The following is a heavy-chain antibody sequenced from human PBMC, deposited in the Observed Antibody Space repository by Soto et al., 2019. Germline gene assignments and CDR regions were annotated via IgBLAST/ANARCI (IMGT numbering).Heavy chain of an antibody. J-gene: IGHJ4*02. CDR2: IKSKSRGATA. CDR1: GFTFSNTW. CDR3: TTDCPWETPAY. V-gene: IGHV3-15*01. D-gene: IGHD1-26*01. Sequence: AGSMRLSCATSGFTFSNTWRRWVPQAPWKGLEWVGLIKSKSRGATADYAAPVKGRFTTSRDDSKNTLYLYMHNLKTEDTAVYYCTTDCPWETPAYWVQVALVTVSS.